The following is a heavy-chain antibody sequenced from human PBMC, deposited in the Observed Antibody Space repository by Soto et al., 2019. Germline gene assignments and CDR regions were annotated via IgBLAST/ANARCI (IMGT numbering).Heavy chain of an antibody. CDR2: ITWNSRVL. CDR1: GLNFDDFA. J-gene: IGHJ4*02. CDR3: SKEVEESVNEPIPGDC. V-gene: IGHV3-9*01. Sequence: EVQLVESGGRLVQPGRSLSLSCVGTGLNFDDFAMHWVRQAPGKGLEWVSGITWNSRVLAYADSVKGRFTISRDNARNSLYLQMDSLRDEDTALYYCSKEVEESVNEPIPGDCWGQGTVVTVSS. D-gene: IGHD1-1*01.